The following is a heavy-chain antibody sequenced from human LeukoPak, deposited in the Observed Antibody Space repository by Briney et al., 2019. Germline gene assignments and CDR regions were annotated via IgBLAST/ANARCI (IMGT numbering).Heavy chain of an antibody. V-gene: IGHV1-2*02. CDR3: ARDRGYSGYTGGKFDY. CDR1: GYTFTSYG. D-gene: IGHD5-12*01. CDR2: INPNSGGT. J-gene: IGHJ4*02. Sequence: GASVKVSCKASGYTFTSYGISWVRQAPGQGLEWMGWINPNSGGTNYAQKFQGRVTMTRDTSISTAYMELSRLRSDDTAVYYCARDRGYSGYTGGKFDYWGQGTLVTVSS.